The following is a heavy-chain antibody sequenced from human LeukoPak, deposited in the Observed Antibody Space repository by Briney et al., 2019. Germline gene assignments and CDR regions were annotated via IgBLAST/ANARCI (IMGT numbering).Heavy chain of an antibody. CDR3: AKDHADIVVLPGAHIDY. D-gene: IGHD2-2*01. J-gene: IGHJ4*02. V-gene: IGHV3-30*18. Sequence: GGSLRLSCAASGFTFDSFGMHWVRQAPGKGLEWLAVIPYDAGYTYYADSVKGRVTISRDNSKNTVYLQLNSLRADDTAVCFCAKDHADIVVLPGAHIDYWGQGTLVTVSS. CDR2: IPYDAGYT. CDR1: GFTFDSFG.